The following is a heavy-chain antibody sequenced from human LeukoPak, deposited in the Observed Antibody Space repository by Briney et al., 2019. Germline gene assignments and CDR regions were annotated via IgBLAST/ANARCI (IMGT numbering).Heavy chain of an antibody. CDR2: IYSSGST. J-gene: IGHJ4*02. CDR1: GASVSGSNYY. Sequence: SETLSLTCAVSGASVSGSNYYWGWIRQPPGKGLEWIGNIYSSGSTYYNASLQSRVTISIDTSKNQFSLKLSSVTAADTAVYYCASLGYSYGRDYWGQGTLVTVSS. CDR3: ASLGYSYGRDY. V-gene: IGHV4-39*07. D-gene: IGHD5-18*01.